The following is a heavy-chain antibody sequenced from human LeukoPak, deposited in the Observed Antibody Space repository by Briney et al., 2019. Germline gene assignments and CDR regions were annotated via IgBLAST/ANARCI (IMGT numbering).Heavy chain of an antibody. CDR2: ISYDGTNK. CDR3: TKTEVPGGYYYGMDV. D-gene: IGHD2-2*01. J-gene: IGHJ6*02. V-gene: IGHV3-30*18. Sequence: PGGSLRLSCAASGFTFSDYGMHWVRQAPGKGLEWVAVISYDGTNKYYRDSVKGRFTISRGNSKNTLYLQMNSPRPEDTAVYYRTKTEVPGGYYYGMDVWGQGTTVTVSS. CDR1: GFTFSDYG.